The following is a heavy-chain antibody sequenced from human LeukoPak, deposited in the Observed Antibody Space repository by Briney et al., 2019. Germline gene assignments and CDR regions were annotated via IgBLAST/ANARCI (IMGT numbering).Heavy chain of an antibody. CDR3: AGARGFYDYVWGSYRYATFDY. CDR1: GYTFTSYD. CDR2: MNPNSGNT. V-gene: IGHV1-8*03. Sequence: AASVKVSCKASGYTFTSYDINWVRQATGQGLEWMGWMNPNSGNTGYAQKFQGRVTITRNTSISTAYMELSSLRSEDTAVYYCAGARGFYDYVWGSYRYATFDYWGQGTLVTVSS. D-gene: IGHD3-16*02. J-gene: IGHJ4*02.